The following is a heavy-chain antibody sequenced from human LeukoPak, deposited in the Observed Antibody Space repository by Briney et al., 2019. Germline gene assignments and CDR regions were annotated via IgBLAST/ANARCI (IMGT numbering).Heavy chain of an antibody. CDR1: GFTFSSYE. CDR3: ARGGGGSCYSTCFDY. D-gene: IGHD2-15*01. V-gene: IGHV3-48*03. Sequence: GGSLRLSCAASGFTFSSYEMNWVRQAPGKGLEWVSYISSSGSTIYYADSVKGRFTISRDNAKNSLYLQMNSLRAEDTAVYYCARGGGGSCYSTCFDYWGQGTLVTVSS. J-gene: IGHJ4*02. CDR2: ISSSGSTI.